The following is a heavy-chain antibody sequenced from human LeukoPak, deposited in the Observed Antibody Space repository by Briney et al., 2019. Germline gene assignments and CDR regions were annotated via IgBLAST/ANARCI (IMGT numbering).Heavy chain of an antibody. CDR2: ISRSGSTK. CDR1: GGSFSGYY. D-gene: IGHD3-10*01. CDR3: AREGTVRRVITVYYYYMDV. J-gene: IGHJ6*03. Sequence: LSLTCAVYGGSFSGYYWSWIRQPPGKGLEWVSSISRSGSTKYYADSVKGRFTISRDNAKNSLFLQMNSLRAEDTAVYYCAREGTVRRVITVYYYYMDVWGKGTTVTVSS. V-gene: IGHV3-11*04.